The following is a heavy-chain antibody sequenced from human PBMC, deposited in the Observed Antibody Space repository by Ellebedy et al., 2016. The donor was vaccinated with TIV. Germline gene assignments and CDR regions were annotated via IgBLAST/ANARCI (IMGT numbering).Heavy chain of an antibody. D-gene: IGHD6-19*01. Sequence: AASVKVSCKASAYTFTSYFMHWVRHAPGQGLEWMGIINPSVGSTTYAQKLQGRVTMTRDTSTSTVYMELSSLRSEDTAVYYCARARSSGWLHTPDYWGQGTLVTVSS. CDR3: ARARSSGWLHTPDY. CDR2: INPSVGST. V-gene: IGHV1-46*04. CDR1: AYTFTSYF. J-gene: IGHJ4*02.